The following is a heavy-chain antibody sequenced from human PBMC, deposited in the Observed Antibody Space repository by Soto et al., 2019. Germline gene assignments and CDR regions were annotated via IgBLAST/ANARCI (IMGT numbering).Heavy chain of an antibody. J-gene: IGHJ4*02. D-gene: IGHD1-26*01. CDR3: ARVRTGVGWDY. CDR2: INPGNGKT. Sequence: ASVKVSGKASRYNFPAYAMHWVRQAPGQGLEWMGWINPGNGKTKYSQNFQARITINVDTSASTVNMELSGLRSEDTAIYYCARVRTGVGWDYWGQGTLVTVSS. V-gene: IGHV1-3*01. CDR1: RYNFPAYA.